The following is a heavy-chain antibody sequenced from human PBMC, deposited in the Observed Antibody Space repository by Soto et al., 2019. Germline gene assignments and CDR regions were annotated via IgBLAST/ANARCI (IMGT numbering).Heavy chain of an antibody. CDR2: ISGGGTYR. V-gene: IGHV3-21*02. CDR3: ARGNSSIEYSYGMDV. J-gene: IGHJ6*02. Sequence: EVQLVESGGGLVKPGGSLRLSCAASGLTFSHYSMNWVRQAPGTGLEWVSSISGGGTYRYYSESVKGRFTISRDNAKNALDLQMNSLRAEDTAVYYCARGNSSIEYSYGMDVWGQGTTVTVSS. CDR1: GLTFSHYS. D-gene: IGHD6-13*01.